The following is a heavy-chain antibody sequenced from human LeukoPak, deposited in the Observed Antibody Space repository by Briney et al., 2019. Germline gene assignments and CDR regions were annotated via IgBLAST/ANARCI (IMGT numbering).Heavy chain of an antibody. CDR1: GFTFSSFS. J-gene: IGHJ3*02. CDR3: ARGNRWPSTFDI. Sequence: PGGSLRLSCAASGFTFSSFSVNWVRQAPGKGLEWVSYISSSSSTIYYADSVKGRFTISRDNAKNSLYLQMNSLRAEDTAIYYCARGNRWPSTFDIWGQGTMVTVSS. D-gene: IGHD4-23*01. V-gene: IGHV3-48*01. CDR2: ISSSSSTI.